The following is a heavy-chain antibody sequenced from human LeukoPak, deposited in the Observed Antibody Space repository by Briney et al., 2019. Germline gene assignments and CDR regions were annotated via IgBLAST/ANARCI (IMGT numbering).Heavy chain of an antibody. CDR3: TYNTPGVTLDS. Sequence: GGSLRLSCAASGFTFSNYWMHWVRQTPGKGLVWVSRINSDASVTTYADSVKGRFTISRDDAQNSLSLQMNSLRADDTAVYYCTYNTPGVTLDSWSQGTLVTVSS. D-gene: IGHD3-3*01. V-gene: IGHV3-74*01. CDR2: INSDASVT. CDR1: GFTFSNYW. J-gene: IGHJ4*02.